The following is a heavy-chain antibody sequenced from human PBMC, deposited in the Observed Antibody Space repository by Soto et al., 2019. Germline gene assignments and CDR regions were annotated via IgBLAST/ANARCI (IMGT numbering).Heavy chain of an antibody. CDR3: ARNSGWYFDL. D-gene: IGHD2-21*01. V-gene: IGHV4-59*01. Sequence: QVQLQESGPGLVRPSETLSLTCTVSGASITSYYWNWIRQPPGEGLEWIGNIYHSGSTNYNPSLKSRVTMSVDTSNNHFSLKLSSVTAADTAVYYCARNSGWYFDLWGRGTLVTVSS. CDR2: IYHSGST. CDR1: GASITSYY. J-gene: IGHJ2*01.